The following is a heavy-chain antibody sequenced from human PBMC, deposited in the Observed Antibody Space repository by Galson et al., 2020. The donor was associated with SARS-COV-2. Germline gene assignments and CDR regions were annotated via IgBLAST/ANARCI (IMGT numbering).Heavy chain of an antibody. D-gene: IGHD3-10*02. V-gene: IGHV3-7*04. J-gene: IGHJ6*02. CDR3: ARHYVNYYYAMDV. Sequence: QLGESLKISCAGSGFPFSGFWMSWVRQAPGKGLEWVAKVNEDGRVTGYVDSVEGRFTISRDNAENSLYLQMNTLRAEDTAVYYCARHYVNYYYAMDVWGQGTTVTVSS. CDR2: VNEDGRVT. CDR1: GFPFSGFW.